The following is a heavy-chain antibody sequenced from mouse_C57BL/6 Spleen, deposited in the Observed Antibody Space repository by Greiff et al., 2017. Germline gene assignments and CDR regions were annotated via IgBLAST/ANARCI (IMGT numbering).Heavy chain of an antibody. D-gene: IGHD2-3*01. CDR3: ARNGYYVTFAY. CDR1: GFTFSDYG. CDR2: ISSGSSTI. V-gene: IGHV5-17*01. J-gene: IGHJ3*01. Sequence: EVMLVESGGGLVKPGGSLKLSCAASGFTFSDYGMHWVRQAPEKGLEWVAYISSGSSTIYYADTVKGRFTISRDNAKNTLCLQMTSLRSEDTAMYYCARNGYYVTFAYWGQGTLVTVSA.